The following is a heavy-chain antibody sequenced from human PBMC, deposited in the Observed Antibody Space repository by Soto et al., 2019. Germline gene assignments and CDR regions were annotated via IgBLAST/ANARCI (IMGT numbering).Heavy chain of an antibody. Sequence: QVQLQESGPGLVKPSETLSLTCTVSGGSITDSYWSWIRQPPGKGLEWIGYIYYGGSTSYNPSLKSRVTISVDSSKNHFSLKLNSVTAADTAVYYCARETRRWGFTPRYMDVWGKGTTVTVSS. CDR1: GGSITDSY. CDR2: IYYGGST. J-gene: IGHJ6*03. D-gene: IGHD7-27*01. V-gene: IGHV4-59*01. CDR3: ARETRRWGFTPRYMDV.